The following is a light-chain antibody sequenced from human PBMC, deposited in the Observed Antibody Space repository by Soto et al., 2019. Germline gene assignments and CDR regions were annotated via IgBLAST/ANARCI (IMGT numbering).Light chain of an antibody. V-gene: IGLV2-14*01. CDR2: GVS. CDR3: SSHTISSALQV. Sequence: LTQPSSVSGSPGQSITISCTGTISDFVVYNYVSWYQQHPGKAPKLMIYGVSNRPSGVSNRFSGSKSGNTASLTISGLQADDEADYYCSSHTISSALQVFGTGTKVTVL. J-gene: IGLJ1*01. CDR1: ISDFVVYNY.